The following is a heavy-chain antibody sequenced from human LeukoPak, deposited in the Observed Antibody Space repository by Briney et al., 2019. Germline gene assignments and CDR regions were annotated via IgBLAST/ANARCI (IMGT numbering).Heavy chain of an antibody. V-gene: IGHV3-33*01. J-gene: IGHJ4*02. CDR3: ARDEERYSSSWYVSDY. CDR1: GFTFSSYG. D-gene: IGHD6-13*01. CDR2: IWYDGSNK. Sequence: PGRSLRLSCAASGFTFSSYGMHWVRQAPGKGLEWVAVIWYDGSNKYYADSVKGRFTISRDNSKNTLYLQMNSLRAEDTAVYHCARDEERYSSSWYVSDYWGQGTLVTVSS.